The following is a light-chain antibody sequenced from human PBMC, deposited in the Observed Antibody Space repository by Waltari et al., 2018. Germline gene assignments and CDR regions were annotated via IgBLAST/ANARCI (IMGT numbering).Light chain of an antibody. J-gene: IGLJ2*01. Sequence: QPVLTQPPSASASPGASATLTCTLSSAYRTYALHSYQQRPGKGPRFVMRVGSGGIVGSKGDGVPDRFSVLGSGLTRYLTIENIQEDDEGDYHCGADHGSGSNFLVVFGGGTKVTVL. CDR3: GADHGSGSNFLVV. V-gene: IGLV9-49*03. CDR1: SAYRTYA. CDR2: VGSGGIVG.